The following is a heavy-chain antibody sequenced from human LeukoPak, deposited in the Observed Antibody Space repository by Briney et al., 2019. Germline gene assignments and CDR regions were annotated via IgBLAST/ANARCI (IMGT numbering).Heavy chain of an antibody. Sequence: GGSLRLSCAASGFTLTNAWMSWVRQAPGKGLEWVAQINQDGSEEYYMDSVKARFTISRDNAKNSVFLQMNSLRAEDTAVYYCVRDGGVSGYDLLDYWGQGTLVTVSS. J-gene: IGHJ4*02. CDR3: VRDGGVSGYDLLDY. CDR2: INQDGSEE. D-gene: IGHD5-12*01. V-gene: IGHV3-7*01. CDR1: GFTLTNAW.